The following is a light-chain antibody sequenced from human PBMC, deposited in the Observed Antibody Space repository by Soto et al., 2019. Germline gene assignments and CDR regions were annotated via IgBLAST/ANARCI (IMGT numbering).Light chain of an antibody. CDR3: QQYNDWPRT. J-gene: IGKJ4*02. CDR1: QSVRSH. CDR2: GAS. V-gene: IGKV3-15*01. Sequence: EVVMTQSPATLSVSPGERATLSCRASQSVRSHLAWYQQKPGQAPSLLIFGASTRATGVPARFSGSESGTEFTLTISSLQSEDVAVYCCQQYNDWPRTFGGGTKVEIK.